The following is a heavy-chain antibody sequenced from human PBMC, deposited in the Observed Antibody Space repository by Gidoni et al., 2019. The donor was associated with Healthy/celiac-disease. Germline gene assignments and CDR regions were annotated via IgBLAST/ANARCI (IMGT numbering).Heavy chain of an antibody. V-gene: IGHV3-23*01. CDR1: GFTFSSSA. Sequence: EVQLLESGGGLVQPGGSLRLFCAASGFTFSSSAMSWVRQAPGKGLEWFSAISGSGGSKYYADSVKGRFTISRDNSKNTPYLQMNSLRAEDTAVYYCAKEWLVPYWGQGTLVTVSS. D-gene: IGHD6-19*01. J-gene: IGHJ4*02. CDR3: AKEWLVPY. CDR2: ISGSGGSK.